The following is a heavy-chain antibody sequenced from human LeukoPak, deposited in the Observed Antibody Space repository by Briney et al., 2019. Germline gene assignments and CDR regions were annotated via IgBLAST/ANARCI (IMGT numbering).Heavy chain of an antibody. CDR3: ARARPIAYYYYYMDV. Sequence: GGSLRLSCAASGLTFSSYAMHWVRQAPGKGLEYVSAISSNGGSTYYANSVKGRFTISRDNSKNTLYLQMGSLRAEDMAVYYCARARPIAYYYYYMDVWGKGTTVTVSS. CDR2: ISSNGGST. V-gene: IGHV3-64*01. CDR1: GLTFSSYA. J-gene: IGHJ6*03. D-gene: IGHD3-16*02.